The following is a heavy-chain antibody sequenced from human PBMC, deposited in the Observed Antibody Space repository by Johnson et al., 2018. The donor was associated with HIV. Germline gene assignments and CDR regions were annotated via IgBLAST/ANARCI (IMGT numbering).Heavy chain of an antibody. V-gene: IGHV3-9*01. D-gene: IGHD2-15*01. Sequence: VLLLESGGGLVQPGRSLRLSCVASGFTFGDSAMHWFRQPPGKGLEWVSSITPNSNNKGYVDSVKGRFTISRDNAKNSLYLQRNSLRAEDTAVYSCARVGILRRRGAFDIWGQGTMVTVSS. J-gene: IGHJ3*02. CDR1: GFTFGDSA. CDR3: ARVGILRRRGAFDI. CDR2: ITPNSNNK.